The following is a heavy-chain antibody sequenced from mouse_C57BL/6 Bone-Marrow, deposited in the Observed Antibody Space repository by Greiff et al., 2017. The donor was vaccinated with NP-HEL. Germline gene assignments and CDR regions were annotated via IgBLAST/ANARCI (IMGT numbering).Heavy chain of an antibody. J-gene: IGHJ1*03. CDR2: SRNKANDYTT. Sequence: EVQLVESGGGLVQSGRSLRLSCATSGFTFSDFYMEWVRQAPGKGLEWIAASRNKANDYTTEYSASVKGRFIVSRDTSQSFLYLQMNALRAEDTAIYYCARDNWDWYFDVWGTGTTVTVSS. V-gene: IGHV7-1*01. CDR3: ARDNWDWYFDV. D-gene: IGHD4-1*01. CDR1: GFTFSDFY.